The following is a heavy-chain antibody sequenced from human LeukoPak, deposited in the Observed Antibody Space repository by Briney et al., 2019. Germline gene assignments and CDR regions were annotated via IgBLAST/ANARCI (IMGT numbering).Heavy chain of an antibody. V-gene: IGHV4-30-4*01. Sequence: SQTLSLTCTVSGGSISSGDYYWSGMRQPPGRGVEWIGYIYYSGSTYYNPSLKSRVTISVGTSKNQFSLKLSSVPAADTAVYYCARGRRLYYYDRSGYLFDYWGQGTLVTVSS. CDR1: GGSISSGDYY. J-gene: IGHJ4*02. CDR3: ARGRRLYYYDRSGYLFDY. D-gene: IGHD3-22*01. CDR2: IYYSGST.